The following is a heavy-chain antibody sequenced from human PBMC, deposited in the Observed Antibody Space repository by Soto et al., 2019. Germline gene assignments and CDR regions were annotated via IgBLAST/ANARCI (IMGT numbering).Heavy chain of an antibody. V-gene: IGHV1-2*02. J-gene: IGHJ6*02. CDR2: INPNSGGT. CDR3: ARDIVVVPAARIGMDV. CDR1: GYTFTGYY. Sequence: QVQLVQSGAEVKKPGASVKVSCKASGYTFTGYYMHWVRQAPGQGLEWMGWINPNSGGTNYAQKFQGRVTITRDTPISTAYMELSRLRSDDTAVYYCARDIVVVPAARIGMDVWGQGPTVTVSS. D-gene: IGHD2-2*01.